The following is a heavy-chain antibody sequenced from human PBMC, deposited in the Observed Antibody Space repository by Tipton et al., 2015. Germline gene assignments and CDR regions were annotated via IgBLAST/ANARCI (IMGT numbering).Heavy chain of an antibody. CDR1: GYIFTSCW. V-gene: IGHV5-51*01. CDR3: VRRARRVGSHSYPYYFDY. Sequence: QLVQSGAEVKKPGESLKISCKGSGYIFTSCWIGWVRQMPGKGLEWMGTIYPGDSETRYNPSFQGQVTISADKSITTAYLQWRSLKASDTAMYYCVRRARRVGSHSYPYYFDYWGQGTLVPVSS. J-gene: IGHJ4*02. CDR2: IYPGDSET. D-gene: IGHD1-26*01.